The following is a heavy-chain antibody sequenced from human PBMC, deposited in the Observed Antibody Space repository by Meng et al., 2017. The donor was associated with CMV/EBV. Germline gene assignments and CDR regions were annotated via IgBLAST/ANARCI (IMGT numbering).Heavy chain of an antibody. J-gene: IGHJ6*02. CDR2: ISSSSSYI. CDR3: ARRDNWNDGSWGIVVGEDWTPTNYYYYGMDV. Sequence: GGSLRLSCAASGFTFSSYSMNWVRQAPGKGLEWVSSISSSSSYIYYADSVKGRFTISRDNAKNSLYLQMNSLRAEDTAVYYCARRDNWNDGSWGIVVGEDWTPTNYYYYGMDVWGQGTTVTVSS. D-gene: IGHD1-1*01. V-gene: IGHV3-21*01. CDR1: GFTFSSYS.